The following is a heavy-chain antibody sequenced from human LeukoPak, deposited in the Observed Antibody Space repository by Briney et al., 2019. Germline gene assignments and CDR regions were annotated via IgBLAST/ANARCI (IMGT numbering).Heavy chain of an antibody. Sequence: SVKVSCKASGGTFSSYGISWVRQAPGQGLEWMGGIIPIFSTANYAQKFQGRVTITADESTRTAYMELSSLRSEDTAVYYCARGRLWMWYFDYWGQGTLVTVSS. CDR1: GGTFSSYG. CDR2: IIPIFSTA. CDR3: ARGRLWMWYFDY. V-gene: IGHV1-69*13. J-gene: IGHJ4*02. D-gene: IGHD5-18*01.